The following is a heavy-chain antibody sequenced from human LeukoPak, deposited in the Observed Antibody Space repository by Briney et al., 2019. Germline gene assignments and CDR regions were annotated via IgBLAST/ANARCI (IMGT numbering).Heavy chain of an antibody. CDR2: ISGSGGST. CDR1: GFTFSSYA. CDR3: VKGTGYLPVFDY. J-gene: IGHJ4*02. D-gene: IGHD3-9*01. Sequence: GALRLSCAASGFTFSSYAMSWVRQAPGKGLEWVSAISGSGGSTYYADSVKGRFTISRDNSKNTLYLQMNSLRAEDTAVYYCVKGTGYLPVFDYWGQGTLVTVSS. V-gene: IGHV3-23*01.